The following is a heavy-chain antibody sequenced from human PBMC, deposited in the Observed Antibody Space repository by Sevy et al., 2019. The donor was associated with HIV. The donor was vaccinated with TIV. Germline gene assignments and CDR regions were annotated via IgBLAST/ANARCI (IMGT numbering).Heavy chain of an antibody. D-gene: IGHD2-2*01. CDR1: GYTFSIYA. CDR3: VRQLPTSYFDS. J-gene: IGHJ4*02. Sequence: ASVKVSCKASGYTFSIYAMHWVRQAPGQSLEWMGWVSGANRDTKYSQTFQGRLTFTSDSSASTAYMELSSLRSEDTAVYYCVRQLPTSYFDSWGQGTLVTVSS. CDR2: VSGANRDT. V-gene: IGHV1-3*01.